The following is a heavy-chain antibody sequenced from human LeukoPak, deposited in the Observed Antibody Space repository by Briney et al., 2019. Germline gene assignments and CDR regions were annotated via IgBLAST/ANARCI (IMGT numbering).Heavy chain of an antibody. D-gene: IGHD1-26*01. V-gene: IGHV3-23*01. J-gene: IGHJ4*02. CDR3: AKDRWELLRPTHFDY. Sequence: GGSLRLSCAASGFTFSSYAMSWVRQAPGKGLEWVSAISGSGGSTYYADSVKGRFTIPRDNSKNTLYLQMNSLRAEDTAVYYCAKDRWELLRPTHFDYWGQGTLVTVSS. CDR1: GFTFSSYA. CDR2: ISGSGGST.